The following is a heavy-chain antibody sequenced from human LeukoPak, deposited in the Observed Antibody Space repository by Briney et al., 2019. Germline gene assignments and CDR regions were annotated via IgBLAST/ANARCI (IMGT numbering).Heavy chain of an antibody. J-gene: IGHJ4*02. CDR3: TREGSGWYTDF. Sequence: PGGSLRLSCAASGFTFSGSAMHWVRQASGKGLEWVGRIRSKVNGYATVYAASVRGRSTISRDDSKNTAYLQMNSLKTEDTAMYYCTREGSGWYTDFWGQGTLVTVSS. D-gene: IGHD6-19*01. CDR2: IRSKVNGYAT. CDR1: GFTFSGSA. V-gene: IGHV3-73*01.